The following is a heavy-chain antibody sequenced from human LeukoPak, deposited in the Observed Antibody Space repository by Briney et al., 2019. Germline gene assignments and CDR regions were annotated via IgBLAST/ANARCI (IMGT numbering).Heavy chain of an antibody. J-gene: IGHJ4*02. V-gene: IGHV4-61*02. CDR3: AAMIGYFDY. CDR2: IYTSGST. D-gene: IGHD3-22*01. CDR1: GGSVTSGNYY. Sequence: PSETLSLTCTVSGGSVTSGNYYWSWIRQPAGKGLEWLGRIYTSGSTNYNPSLKSRFTISVDKSKNQFSLKLSSVTAADTAVYYCAAMIGYFDYWGQGILVTVSS.